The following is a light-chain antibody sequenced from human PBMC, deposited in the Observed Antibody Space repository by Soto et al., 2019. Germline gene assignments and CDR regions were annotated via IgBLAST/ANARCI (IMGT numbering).Light chain of an antibody. CDR3: ATWDDSLTGPG. CDR2: RNN. CDR1: SSNIEGND. V-gene: IGLV1-47*01. J-gene: IGLJ7*01. Sequence: QSVLTQPPSASGTPGQRVTISCSGSSSNIEGNDVYWYQQLPGAAPTLLIYRNNQRPSGVPDRFSAFKSGASVYLTIRGLRTEDEAEYYCATWDDSLTGPGFGGGTQLTVL.